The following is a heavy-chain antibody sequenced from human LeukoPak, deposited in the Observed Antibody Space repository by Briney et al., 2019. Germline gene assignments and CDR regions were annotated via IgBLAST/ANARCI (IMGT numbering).Heavy chain of an antibody. Sequence: SETLSLTCTVSGGSISRYYWSWLRQPPRTGLEWIGYIYYSGSTKYNPSLKSRVTISVDTSKNQFSLKLSSVTAADTAVYYCARARGRFPVLHYYYYYMAVWGKGTTVT. CDR1: GGSISRYY. CDR3: ARARGRFPVLHYYYYYMAV. J-gene: IGHJ6*03. D-gene: IGHD3-10*01. CDR2: IYYSGST. V-gene: IGHV4-59*08.